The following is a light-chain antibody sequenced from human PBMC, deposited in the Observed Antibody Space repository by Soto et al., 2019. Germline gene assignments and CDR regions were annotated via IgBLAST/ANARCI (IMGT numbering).Light chain of an antibody. CDR1: QSVSSY. J-gene: IGKJ4*01. V-gene: IGKV3-11*01. Sequence: EIVLTQSPATLSLSPGERATLSCRASQSVSSYLAWYQHKPGQAPRLLIYDASNRATGIPARFSGSGSGTDFTLTIRSLEPEDFAVYYCQQRSNWPKLTFGGGTKVEIK. CDR2: DAS. CDR3: QQRSNWPKLT.